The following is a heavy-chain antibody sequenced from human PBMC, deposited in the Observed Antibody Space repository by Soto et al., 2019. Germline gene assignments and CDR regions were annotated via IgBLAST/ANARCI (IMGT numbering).Heavy chain of an antibody. J-gene: IGHJ6*02. V-gene: IGHV3-11*04. Sequence: GGSLRLSCAASGFTFSDYYMSWIRQAPGKGLEWVSYISSSGSTIYYADSVKGRFTISRDNAKNSLYLQMNSLRAEDTAVYYCARVSMVRGVIPYYYYGMDVWGQGTTVTVSS. CDR3: ARVSMVRGVIPYYYYGMDV. D-gene: IGHD3-10*01. CDR1: GFTFSDYY. CDR2: ISSSGSTI.